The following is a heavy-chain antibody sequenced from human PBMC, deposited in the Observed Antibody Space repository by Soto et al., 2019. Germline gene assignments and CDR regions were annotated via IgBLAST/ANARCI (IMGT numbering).Heavy chain of an antibody. CDR2: INPNGGST. CDR3: ARSSAGVFGIIIEGSNGLAP. J-gene: IGHJ5*02. CDR1: AYAFTRDY. D-gene: IGHD3-16*02. Sequence: ASLKLSWKRPAYAFTRDYIRLVLQAPGHGLEWMGIINPNGGSTRFAQTFQGRITMTRDTSTSTVYMELRSLRSEDTAIYYCARSSAGVFGIIIEGSNGLAPWGQGSLVTVSS. V-gene: IGHV1-46*01.